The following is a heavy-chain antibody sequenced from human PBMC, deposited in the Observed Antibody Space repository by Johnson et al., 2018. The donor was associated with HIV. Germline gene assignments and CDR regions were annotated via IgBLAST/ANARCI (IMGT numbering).Heavy chain of an antibody. Sequence: QVQLVESGGGVVQPGRSLRLSCAASGFTFSSYTMHWVRQAPGKGLELVAVISYDGSNRYYADSVKGRFTISRDNSRNTLYLQMNSLRVEYTAVYYCAKDQWSSSWTNDAFDIWGQGTMVTVSS. V-gene: IGHV3-30*04. D-gene: IGHD6-13*01. CDR1: GFTFSSYT. J-gene: IGHJ3*02. CDR3: AKDQWSSSWTNDAFDI. CDR2: ISYDGSNR.